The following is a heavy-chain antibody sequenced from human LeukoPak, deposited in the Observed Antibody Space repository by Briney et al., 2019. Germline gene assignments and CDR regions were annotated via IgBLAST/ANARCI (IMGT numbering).Heavy chain of an antibody. CDR3: AAQRGASLHDFWSTRLFDP. CDR1: GFTFHTSA. Sequence: ASVKVSCKASGFTFHTSAMQWVRQARGQRLEWIGWIVLGSGNTVYSHKFHDRVIITRDMSTSTVYMELDSPGSEDTAVYYCAAQRGASLHDFWSTRLFDPWGQGTLVTVSS. J-gene: IGHJ5*02. D-gene: IGHD3-3*01. V-gene: IGHV1-58*02. CDR2: IVLGSGNT.